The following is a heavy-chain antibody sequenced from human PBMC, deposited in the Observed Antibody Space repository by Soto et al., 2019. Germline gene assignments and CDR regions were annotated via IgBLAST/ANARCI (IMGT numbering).Heavy chain of an antibody. CDR1: GFTFSSYA. V-gene: IGHV3-23*01. CDR3: AKAPLDYDILTGWGGAFDI. J-gene: IGHJ3*02. CDR2: ISGSGGST. D-gene: IGHD3-9*01. Sequence: EVQLLESGGGLVQPGGSLRLSCAASGFTFSSYAMSWVRQAPGKGLEWVSAISGSGGSTYYADSVKGRFTISRDNSKNTLYLQMNSLRAEDTAVYYCAKAPLDYDILTGWGGAFDIWGEGTMVTVSS.